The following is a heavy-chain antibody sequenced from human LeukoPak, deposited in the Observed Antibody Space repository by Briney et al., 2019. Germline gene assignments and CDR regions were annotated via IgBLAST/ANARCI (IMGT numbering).Heavy chain of an antibody. CDR2: MNPNSGNT. J-gene: IGHJ4*02. V-gene: IGHV1-8*03. CDR1: GYTFTSYD. D-gene: IGHD6-6*01. CDR3: ARTLPYSSSSAILNFDY. Sequence: GASVKVSCKASGYTFTSYDINWVRQATGQGLEWMGWMNPNSGNTGYAQKFQGRVTITRNTSISTAYMELSSLRSEDTAVYYCARTLPYSSSSAILNFDYWGQGTLVTVSS.